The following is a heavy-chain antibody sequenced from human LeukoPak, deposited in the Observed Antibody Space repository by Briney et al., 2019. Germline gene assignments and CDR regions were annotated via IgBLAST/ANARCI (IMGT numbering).Heavy chain of an antibody. V-gene: IGHV3-23*01. Sequence: GGSLRLSCAASGFTFSTFAMNGVRQVPGKGLEWLSAISGSGGSTYYAGSVRGRFTVSRDNSQNTLYLQINSLGAGDTPVYYCAKDRSGGSGSLFPIFDFWGQGTQVTVSS. D-gene: IGHD3-10*01. CDR2: ISGSGGST. J-gene: IGHJ4*02. CDR1: GFTFSTFA. CDR3: AKDRSGGSGSLFPIFDF.